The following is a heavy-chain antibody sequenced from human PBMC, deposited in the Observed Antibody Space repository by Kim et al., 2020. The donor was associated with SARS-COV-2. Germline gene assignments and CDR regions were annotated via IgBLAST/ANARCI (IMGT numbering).Heavy chain of an antibody. V-gene: IGHV3-23*01. Sequence: GGSLRLSCAASGFTFSSYAMTWVRQAAGKGLEWVSATSGSGGNTHYADSVKGRFTISRDNPKNTLYLQMNSLRAEDTAVYYCAKGGSFYYYDSSGYPHFWGQGTLVTVSS. CDR1: GFTFSSYA. CDR2: TSGSGGNT. J-gene: IGHJ4*02. D-gene: IGHD3-22*01. CDR3: AKGGSFYYYDSSGYPHF.